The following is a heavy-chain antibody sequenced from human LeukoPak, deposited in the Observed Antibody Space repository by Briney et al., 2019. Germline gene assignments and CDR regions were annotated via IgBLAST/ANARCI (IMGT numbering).Heavy chain of an antibody. CDR2: ISGSGGST. Sequence: GGSLRLSCAASGFTFSSYAMSWVRQAPGKGLEWVSAISGSGGSTYYADSVKGRFTISRDNSKNTLYLQMNSLRAEDTAVYYCEKDFWGGRCGVKSCGCSNYNYSGRDFGAQGTTATPSS. J-gene: IGHJ6*02. CDR3: EKDFWGGRCGVKSCGCSNYNYSGRDF. CDR1: GFTFSSYA. D-gene: IGHD6-19*01. V-gene: IGHV3-23*01.